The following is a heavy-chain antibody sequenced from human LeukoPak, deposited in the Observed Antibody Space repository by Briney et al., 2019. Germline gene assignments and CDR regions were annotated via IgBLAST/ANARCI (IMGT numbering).Heavy chain of an antibody. V-gene: IGHV4-4*07. J-gene: IGHJ4*02. CDR1: GGSISSYY. CDR2: IYTSGST. Sequence: SETLSLTCTVSGGSISSYYWSWIRQPAGKGLEWIGRIYTSGSTNYNPSLKSRVTMSVDTSKNQFSLKLSSVTAADTAVYYCAREEWDYDILTGYYGFDYWGQGTLVTVSS. CDR3: AREEWDYDILTGYYGFDY. D-gene: IGHD3-9*01.